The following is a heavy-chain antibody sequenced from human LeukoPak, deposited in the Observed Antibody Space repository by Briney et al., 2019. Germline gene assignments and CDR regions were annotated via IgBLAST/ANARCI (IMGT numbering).Heavy chain of an antibody. CDR1: GYTFTSYG. CDR3: ARRNWNYPEDYYFDY. V-gene: IGHV1-46*01. J-gene: IGHJ4*02. Sequence: GASVKVSCKASGYTFTSYGISWVRQAPGQGLEWMGIINPSGGSTSYAQKFQGRVTMTRDTSTSTVYMELSSLRSEDTAVYYCARRNWNYPEDYYFDYWGQGTLVTVSS. CDR2: INPSGGST. D-gene: IGHD1-7*01.